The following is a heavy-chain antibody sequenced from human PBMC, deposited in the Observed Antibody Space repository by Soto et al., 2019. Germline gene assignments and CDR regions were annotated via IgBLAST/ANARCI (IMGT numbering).Heavy chain of an antibody. CDR2: ITEDGSGT. CDR1: GFTFSSYP. J-gene: IGHJ4*02. Sequence: GSLRLSCATSGFTFSSYPIHWVRQAPGKGPVWVSRITEDGSGTTYADSVKGRFTVTRDNAKNTMYLQMSGLGAEDTAVYHCVRGTNGWRGMDYWGQGTLVTVSS. D-gene: IGHD2-8*01. CDR3: VRGTNGWRGMDY. V-gene: IGHV3-74*01.